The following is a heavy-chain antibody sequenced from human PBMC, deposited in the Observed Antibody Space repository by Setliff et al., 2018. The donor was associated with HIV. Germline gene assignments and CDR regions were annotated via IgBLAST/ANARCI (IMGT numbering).Heavy chain of an antibody. CDR1: AHPVTNCL. CDR2: NSTDSVNP. V-gene: IGHV7-4-1*02. Sequence: SVKVSRKASAHPVTNCLINLVRQAPGHALEWTGWNSTDSVNPTYAQAFTARFVFSLDTSVSPAFLQITTLKAEDAAVDYGSRGDQEVWGDYSNFLDSWGQGTLVTVSS. J-gene: IGHJ4*02. CDR3: SRGDQEVWGDYSNFLDS. D-gene: IGHD3-3*01.